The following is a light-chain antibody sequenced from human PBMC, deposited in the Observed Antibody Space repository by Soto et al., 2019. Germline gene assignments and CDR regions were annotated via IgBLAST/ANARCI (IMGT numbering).Light chain of an antibody. J-gene: IGKJ1*01. CDR3: QQYISYSPT. CDR2: DGS. V-gene: IGKV1-5*01. CDR1: QNIDNL. Sequence: DIQMTHSPSTLSASFGDSVTITFRASQNIDNLLAWYQQKPGLAPKVVIFDGSRLETGVPSRFSGSGSGTVFTLTISSLQPDDFATYYCQQYISYSPTFGQGTKVDIK.